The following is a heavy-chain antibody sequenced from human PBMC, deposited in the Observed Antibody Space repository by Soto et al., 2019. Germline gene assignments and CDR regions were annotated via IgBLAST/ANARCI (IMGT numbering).Heavy chain of an antibody. V-gene: IGHV3-23*01. CDR1: VCTFSSYA. CDR3: AKDHPITILGVVRSYYYGMEV. D-gene: IGHD3-3*01. J-gene: IGHJ6*01. Sequence: PGGSLRLSCASSVCTFSSYAMSWVRQSPGKWLEWVSAISGSGGSTYYADSVKGRFTISRDNSKNTLYLQMNSLRAEETAVYYCAKDHPITILGVVRSYYYGMEVWGQGTTVIVS. CDR2: ISGSGGST.